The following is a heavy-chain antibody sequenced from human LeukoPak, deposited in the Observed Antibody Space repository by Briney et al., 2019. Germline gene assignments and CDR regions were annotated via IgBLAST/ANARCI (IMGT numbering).Heavy chain of an antibody. CDR1: GGSINSNS. CDR3: AGQGYYYTSGRTFDV. V-gene: IGHV4-59*08. Sequence: SETLSLTCTVSGGSINSNSRTWIRQPPGKGLEWIGHIYNNGGTNFNPSLKSRVTISLDTSKRQVSLKLSSVTAADTAVYYCAGQGYYYTSGRTFDVWGQGTMVAVSS. D-gene: IGHD3-10*01. J-gene: IGHJ3*01. CDR2: IYNNGGT.